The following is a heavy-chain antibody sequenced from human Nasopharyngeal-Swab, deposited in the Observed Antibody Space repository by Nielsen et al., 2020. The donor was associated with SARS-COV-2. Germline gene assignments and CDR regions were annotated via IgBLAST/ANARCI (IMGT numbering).Heavy chain of an antibody. CDR2: VVPEDGEP. CDR1: GYTLTVLP. D-gene: IGHD3-3*01. J-gene: IGHJ3*02. V-gene: IGHV1-24*01. Sequence: ASVKVSCKVSGYTLTVLPIHWVRQAPGKGPEWMGAVVPEDGEPIYAQNFQGRVTMTEDTSTNTAYLDLSSLTSEDTAVYYCASEGSGVFGVVIYAFDIWGPGTLVTVSS. CDR3: ASEGSGVFGVVIYAFDI.